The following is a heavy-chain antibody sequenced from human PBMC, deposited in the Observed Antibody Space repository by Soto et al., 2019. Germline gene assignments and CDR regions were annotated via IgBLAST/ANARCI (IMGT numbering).Heavy chain of an antibody. CDR1: GFTFSSYV. CDR2: ISYDGSNK. J-gene: IGHJ6*02. Sequence: RHPCGASGFTFSSYVMPRGPQGPGKGLGGGAVISYDGSNKYYADSVKGRFTISRDNSKNTLYPQMNSLTAEDTAVSYCDKDITSYSSGWPDYYYYGMDVWGQGTTVPVS. CDR3: DKDITSYSSGWPDYYYYGMDV. D-gene: IGHD6-19*01. V-gene: IGHV3-30*18.